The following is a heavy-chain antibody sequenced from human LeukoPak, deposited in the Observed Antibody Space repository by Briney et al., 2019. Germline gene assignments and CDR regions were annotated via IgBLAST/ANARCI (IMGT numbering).Heavy chain of an antibody. CDR2: IWNDGSNK. Sequence: GGSLRLSCAASGFTFSVSGMHWVRQAPGKGLEWVGVIWNDGSNKYYADSVKGRFTISRDNSKNTLYLQMNSLRAEDTAVYSCARASGPFDYWGQGTLVTVSS. CDR1: GFTFSVSG. J-gene: IGHJ4*02. CDR3: ARASGPFDY. V-gene: IGHV3-33*01. D-gene: IGHD3-10*01.